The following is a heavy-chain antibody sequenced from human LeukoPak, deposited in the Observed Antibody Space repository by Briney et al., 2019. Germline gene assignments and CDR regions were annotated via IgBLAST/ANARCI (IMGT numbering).Heavy chain of an antibody. Sequence: PSQTLSLTCTVSGGSISSSSYYWVWIRQAPGKGLEWIGEINHSGSTNYNPSLKSRVTISVDTSKNQFSLRLSSVTAADTAVYYCARLFAASDAFDIWGQGTMVTVSS. CDR1: GGSISSSSYY. J-gene: IGHJ3*02. CDR3: ARLFAASDAFDI. D-gene: IGHD2-15*01. CDR2: INHSGST. V-gene: IGHV4-39*01.